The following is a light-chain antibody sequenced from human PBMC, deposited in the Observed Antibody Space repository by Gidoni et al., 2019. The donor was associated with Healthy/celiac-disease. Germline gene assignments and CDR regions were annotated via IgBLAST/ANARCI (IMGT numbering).Light chain of an antibody. CDR2: EVS. CDR1: SSDVGGYNY. CDR3: SSYTSSITPYV. Sequence: QSALTQPASVSGSPVQSITISCTGTSSDVGGYNYVSCYQQHPGNAPKLMIYEVSNRPSGVSNRFSGSKSGNTASLTISGLQAEDEADYYCSSYTSSITPYVFGTGTKVTVL. J-gene: IGLJ1*01. V-gene: IGLV2-14*01.